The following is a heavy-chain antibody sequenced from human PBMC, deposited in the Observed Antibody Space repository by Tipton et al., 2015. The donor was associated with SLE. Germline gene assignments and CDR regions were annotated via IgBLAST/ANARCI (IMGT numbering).Heavy chain of an antibody. V-gene: IGHV3-11*06. CDR3: ARDLAAVIVPAAGHSGMDV. Sequence: SLRLSCAASGFTFSDYYMSWIRQAPGKGLEWVSYISSSSSYTNYADSVKGRFTISRDNSKNTLYLQMNSLETEDTAVYYCARDLAAVIVPAAGHSGMDVWGRGTTVTVSS. CDR1: GFTFSDYY. D-gene: IGHD2-2*01. CDR2: ISSSSSYT. J-gene: IGHJ6*02.